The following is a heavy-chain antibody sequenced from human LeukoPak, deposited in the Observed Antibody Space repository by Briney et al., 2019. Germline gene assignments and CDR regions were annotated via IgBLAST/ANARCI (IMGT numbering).Heavy chain of an antibody. D-gene: IGHD3-3*01. CDR1: GFTFSSYS. J-gene: IGHJ4*02. CDR2: ISSSSSTI. CDR3: ARSVKRYRWSGYYYFDY. Sequence: PGGSLRLSCAASGFTFSSYSMNWVRQAPGKGLEWVSYISSSSSTIYYADSVKGRFTISRDNAKNSLHLQMNSLRAEDTAVYYCARSVKRYRWSGYYYFDYWGQGTLVTVSS. V-gene: IGHV3-48*01.